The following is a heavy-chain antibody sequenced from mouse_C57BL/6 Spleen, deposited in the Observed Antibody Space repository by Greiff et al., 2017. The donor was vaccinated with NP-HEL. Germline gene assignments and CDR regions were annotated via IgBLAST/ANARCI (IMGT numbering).Heavy chain of an antibody. CDR2: INPNNGGT. D-gene: IGHD2-4*01. J-gene: IGHJ2*01. CDR3: ARRDYDEYYFDY. Sequence: VQLQQSGPELVKPGASVKISCKASGYTFTDYYMNWVKQSHGKSLEWIGDINPNNGGTSYNQKFKGKAILTVDKSSSTAYMELRSLTSEDSAVYYCARRDYDEYYFDYWGQGTTLTVSS. CDR1: GYTFTDYY. V-gene: IGHV1-26*01.